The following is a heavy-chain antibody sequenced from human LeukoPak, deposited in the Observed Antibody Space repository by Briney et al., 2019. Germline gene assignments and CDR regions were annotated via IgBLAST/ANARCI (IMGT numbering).Heavy chain of an antibody. J-gene: IGHJ3*02. CDR3: ARHRLHVVDAFDI. CDR2: INHSGST. CDR1: GGSFSGYY. Sequence: SETLSLTRAVYGGSFSGYYWSWIRQPPGKGLEWIGEINHSGSTNYNPSLKSRVTISVDTSKNQFSLKLSSVTAADTAVYYCARHRLHVVDAFDIWGQGTMVTVSS. V-gene: IGHV4-34*01. D-gene: IGHD2-21*01.